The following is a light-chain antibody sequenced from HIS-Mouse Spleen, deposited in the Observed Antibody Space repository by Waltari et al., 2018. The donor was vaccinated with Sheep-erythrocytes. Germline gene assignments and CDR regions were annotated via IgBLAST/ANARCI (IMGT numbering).Light chain of an antibody. CDR2: AAP. CDR1: QSISSY. Sequence: DIQMTQSPSSLSASVGDRVTITCRASQSISSYLNWYQQKPGKAPKLLIYAAPSLHSGVPSRFSGSGSGTDFTLTISSLQPEDFATYYCQQSYSTPYTFGQGTKLEIK. J-gene: IGKJ2*01. V-gene: IGKV1-39*01. CDR3: QQSYSTPYT.